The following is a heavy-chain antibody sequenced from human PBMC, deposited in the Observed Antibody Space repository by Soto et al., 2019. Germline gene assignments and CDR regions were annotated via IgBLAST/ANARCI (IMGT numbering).Heavy chain of an antibody. J-gene: IGHJ5*02. CDR3: ARQKDVVPAAIGWFDP. Sequence: SETLSLTCPVSGGSISSSSYYWGWIRQPPGKGLEWIGSIYYSGSTYYNPSLKSRVTISVDTSKNQFSLKLSSVTAADTAVYYCARQKDVVPAAIGWFDPWGQGTLVTVSS. V-gene: IGHV4-39*01. CDR1: GGSISSSSYY. CDR2: IYYSGST. D-gene: IGHD2-2*01.